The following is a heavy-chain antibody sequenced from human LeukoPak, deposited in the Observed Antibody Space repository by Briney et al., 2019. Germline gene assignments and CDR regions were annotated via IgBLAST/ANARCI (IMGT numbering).Heavy chain of an antibody. V-gene: IGHV4-39*01. CDR2: IYYSGST. J-gene: IGHJ3*02. D-gene: IGHD1-26*01. Sequence: SETLSLTXTVSGASISSSSYYWGWIRQPPGKGLEWIGNIYYSGSTYYNPSLKSRVTISVDSSKNQFSLKLSSVTAADTAVYYCARQGEGGRAFDIWGQGTMVTVSS. CDR3: ARQGEGGRAFDI. CDR1: GASISSSSYY.